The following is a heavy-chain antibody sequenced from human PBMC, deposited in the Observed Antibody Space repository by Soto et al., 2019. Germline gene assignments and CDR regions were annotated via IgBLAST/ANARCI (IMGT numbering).Heavy chain of an antibody. D-gene: IGHD5-12*01. CDR2: ISSSGTYT. Sequence: PGRSLRLSCAASGFTSSDYYMSWIRQAPGKGLERVSYISSSGTYTNFADSVKGRFTISRDNAKNSLYLQMNSLRAEDTAVYYCARQEATTVGYFDYWGKGTLVTVSS. CDR1: GFTSSDYY. CDR3: ARQEATTVGYFDY. J-gene: IGHJ4*02. V-gene: IGHV3-11*06.